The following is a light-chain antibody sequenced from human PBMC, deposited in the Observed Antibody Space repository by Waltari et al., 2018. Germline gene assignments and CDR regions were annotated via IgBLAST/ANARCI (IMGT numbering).Light chain of an antibody. CDR2: GAS. CDR3: QESYDAQFT. J-gene: IGKJ3*01. Sequence: DIQMTQSPSSLSASVGDRVTITCRASQAISNYLNWYQQKPGKIPDLLIFGASTLLPGVPSRFSGCGSGREYTLTISSLQPEDFATYYCQESYDAQFTFGPGTRVEIK. V-gene: IGKV1-39*01. CDR1: QAISNY.